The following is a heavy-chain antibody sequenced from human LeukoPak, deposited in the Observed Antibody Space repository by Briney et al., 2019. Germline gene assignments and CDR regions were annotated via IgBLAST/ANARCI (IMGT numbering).Heavy chain of an antibody. CDR2: INPNSGGT. J-gene: IGHJ4*02. CDR1: GYTFTGYY. CDR3: ARVRGARGPIDY. Sequence: ASVKVSCKASGYTFTGYYMHWVRQAPGQGLEWMGRINPNSGGTKYAQKFQGRVTMTRDTSISTAYMELSRLRSDDTAVYYCARVRGARGPIDYWGQGTLVTVSS. D-gene: IGHD3-16*01. V-gene: IGHV1-2*06.